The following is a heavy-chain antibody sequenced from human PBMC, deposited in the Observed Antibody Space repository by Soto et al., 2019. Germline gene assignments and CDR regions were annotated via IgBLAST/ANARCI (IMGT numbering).Heavy chain of an antibody. Sequence: EVQLEESGGGLVQPGGSLRLSCAASGFTLSAYWMTWVRQAPGKGLEWVANINRDGSKKSYLDSVRGRFTNSRDNVGNSLYLQMDSLRADDTALYYCARDVSPGSSSLYLDAFDIWGQGTMVTVSS. CDR1: GFTLSAYW. CDR3: ARDVSPGSSSLYLDAFDI. J-gene: IGHJ3*02. D-gene: IGHD6-13*01. CDR2: INRDGSKK. V-gene: IGHV3-7*05.